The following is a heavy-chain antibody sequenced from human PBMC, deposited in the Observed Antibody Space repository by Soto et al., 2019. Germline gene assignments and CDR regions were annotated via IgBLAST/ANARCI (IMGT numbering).Heavy chain of an antibody. V-gene: IGHV4-39*01. CDR1: GGSISSSSYY. J-gene: IGHJ5*02. Sequence: SETLSLTCTVSGGSISSSSYYWGWIRQPPGKGLEWIGSIYYSGSTYYNPSLKSRVTISVDTSKNQFSLKLSSVTAADTAVYYCARHPLAGTQFDPWGQGTLVTVSS. D-gene: IGHD6-19*01. CDR3: ARHPLAGTQFDP. CDR2: IYYSGST.